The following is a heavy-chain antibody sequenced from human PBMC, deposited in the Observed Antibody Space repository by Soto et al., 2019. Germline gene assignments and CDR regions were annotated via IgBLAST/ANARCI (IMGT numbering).Heavy chain of an antibody. D-gene: IGHD3-22*01. J-gene: IGHJ3*02. CDR1: GFAFSSYA. Sequence: EVQLLESGGGLVQPGGSLRLSCAASGFAFSSYAMIWVRQAPGKGLEWVSGISGTGDTTNYADSVKGRFTISRDNSKNTRFLQMHSLSAEDTAVYYCAKVAGMTMIVVVLNAFDIWGQGTMVTVS. CDR3: AKVAGMTMIVVVLNAFDI. V-gene: IGHV3-23*01. CDR2: ISGTGDTT.